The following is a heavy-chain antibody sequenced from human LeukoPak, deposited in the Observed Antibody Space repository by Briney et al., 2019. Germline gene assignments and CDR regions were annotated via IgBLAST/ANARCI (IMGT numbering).Heavy chain of an antibody. D-gene: IGHD5-12*01. CDR3: ARASGYSGYDPFDC. Sequence: SGGDTYYADSVKGRFTISRDNSKNTLYLQMNTLRAEDTAVYYCARASGYSGYDPFDCWGQGTLVTVSS. J-gene: IGHJ4*02. V-gene: IGHV3-53*01. CDR2: SGGDT.